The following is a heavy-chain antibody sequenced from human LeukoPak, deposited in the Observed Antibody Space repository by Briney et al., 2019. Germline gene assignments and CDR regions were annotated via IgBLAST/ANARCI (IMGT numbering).Heavy chain of an antibody. J-gene: IGHJ1*01. Sequence: SETLSLTCSVSGGSISSYYWSWIRQPPGKGLEWIGYMYYSGSTHYNPSLESRVTISIDTSKKQLSLKLTSVTAADTAVYYCARRGSWYRFPAEYFQHWGQGTLVTVSS. CDR1: GGSISSYY. D-gene: IGHD6-13*01. V-gene: IGHV4-59*01. CDR2: MYYSGST. CDR3: ARRGSWYRFPAEYFQH.